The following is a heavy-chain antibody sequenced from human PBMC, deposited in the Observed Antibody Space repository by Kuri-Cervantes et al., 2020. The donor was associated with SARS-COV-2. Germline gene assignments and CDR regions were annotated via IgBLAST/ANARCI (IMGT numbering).Heavy chain of an antibody. D-gene: IGHD2-15*01. J-gene: IGHJ6*03. Sequence: ASVKVPCKACGYTFTGYYMLWVRQAPGQGLEWMGWINPNSGGTNYAQKFQGRVTMTRDTSISTAYMELSRLRSDDTAVYYCARDVCSGGSCYHYYMDVWGKGTTVTVSS. CDR3: ARDVCSGGSCYHYYMDV. CDR1: GYTFTGYY. CDR2: INPNSGGT. V-gene: IGHV1-2*02.